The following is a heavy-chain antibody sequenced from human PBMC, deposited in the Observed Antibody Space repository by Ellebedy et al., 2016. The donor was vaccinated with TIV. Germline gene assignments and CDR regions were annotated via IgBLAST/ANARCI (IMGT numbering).Heavy chain of an antibody. V-gene: IGHV4-39*07. D-gene: IGHD2-15*01. CDR1: GGSISSSSYY. CDR2: IDYSGNT. CDR3: AREDYCSGGSCYNGYFDL. Sequence: SETLSLTCTVSGGSISSSSYYWGWIRQPPGKGREWIGSIDYSGNTYYNPYLKSRVTISVDRSKNQFSLKLSSVTAADTAVYYCAREDYCSGGSCYNGYFDLWGRGTLVTVSS. J-gene: IGHJ2*01.